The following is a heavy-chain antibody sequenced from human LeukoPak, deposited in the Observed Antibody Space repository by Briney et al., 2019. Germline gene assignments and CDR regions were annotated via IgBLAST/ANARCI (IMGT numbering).Heavy chain of an antibody. CDR1: GGTFSSYA. J-gene: IGHJ3*02. Sequence: VASAKVSCKASGGTFSSYAISWVRQAPGQGLEWMGRIIPILGIANYAQKFQGRVTITADKSTSTAYMELSSLRSEDTAVYYCARVWAVREAFDIWGQGTMVTVSS. V-gene: IGHV1-69*04. D-gene: IGHD1-26*01. CDR2: IIPILGIA. CDR3: ARVWAVREAFDI.